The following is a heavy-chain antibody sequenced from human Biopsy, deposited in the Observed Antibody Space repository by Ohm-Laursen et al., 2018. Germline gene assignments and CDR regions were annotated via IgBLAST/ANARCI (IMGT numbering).Heavy chain of an antibody. CDR3: ATKLTGYFHH. Sequence: SSLRLSCAASGFTFDDYAMHWIRQAPGKGLEWVAGLTWNSGTIAYGGSVKGRFTISRDNAKNSLYLHMNSLRLDDTAVYYCATKLTGYFHHWGQGILVIVSS. V-gene: IGHV3-9*01. CDR2: LTWNSGTI. J-gene: IGHJ1*01. CDR1: GFTFDDYA. D-gene: IGHD3-9*01.